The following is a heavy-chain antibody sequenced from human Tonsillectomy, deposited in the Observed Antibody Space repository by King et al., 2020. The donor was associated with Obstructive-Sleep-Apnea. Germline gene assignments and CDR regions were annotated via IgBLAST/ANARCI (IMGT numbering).Heavy chain of an antibody. Sequence: LQLQESGPGLVKPSETLSLTCTVSGGSISSSSYYWGWIRQPPGKGLEWIGSIYYSGSTYYNPSLKSRVTISVDTSENQFSLRLSSVTAADTAVYYCSSGLKTGFGELLTFDYWGQGTLVTVSS. CDR1: GGSISSSSYY. V-gene: IGHV4-39*07. CDR3: SSGLKTGFGELLTFDY. D-gene: IGHD3-10*01. J-gene: IGHJ4*02. CDR2: IYYSGST.